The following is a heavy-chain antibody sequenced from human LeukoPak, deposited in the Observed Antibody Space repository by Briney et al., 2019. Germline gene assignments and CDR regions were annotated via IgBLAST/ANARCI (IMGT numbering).Heavy chain of an antibody. CDR1: VFTLSSYE. CDR3: VYSGYDHYYYMDV. D-gene: IGHD5-12*01. V-gene: IGHV3-48*03. CDR2: ISRSGSNK. J-gene: IGHJ6*03. Sequence: PGGSLRLSCAASVFTLSSYEMNWVRQAPAKGMEWVSYISRSGSNKYYADSVKGRFIICRDNTKNSLYLQMNSLRAEDTAVYYCVYSGYDHYYYMDVWGKGTTVTVSS.